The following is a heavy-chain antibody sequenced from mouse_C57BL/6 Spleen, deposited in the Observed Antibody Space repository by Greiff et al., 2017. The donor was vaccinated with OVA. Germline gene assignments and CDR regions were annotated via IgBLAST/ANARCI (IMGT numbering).Heavy chain of an antibody. J-gene: IGHJ3*01. D-gene: IGHD3-2*02. V-gene: IGHV5-4*01. CDR3: ARDHSSGPFAY. CDR2: ISDGGSYT. CDR1: GFTFSSYA. Sequence: EVKVVESGGGLVKPGGSLKLSCAASGFTFSSYAMSWVRQTPEKRLEWVATISDGGSYTYYPDNVKGRFTISRDNAKNNLYLQMSHLKSEDTAMYYCARDHSSGPFAYWGQGTLVTVSA.